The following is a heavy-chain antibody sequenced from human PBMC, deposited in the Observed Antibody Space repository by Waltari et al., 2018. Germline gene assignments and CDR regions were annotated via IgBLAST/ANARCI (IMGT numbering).Heavy chain of an antibody. Sequence: QVQLQESGPGLAKPSETLSLTCTVSGGSISSYYRSWIRQPPGKGLEWIGYIYYKGSTNYNPSLKSRVTISVDTSKNQFSLKLSSVTAADTAVYYCARRNWGFDYWGQGTLVTVSS. V-gene: IGHV4-59*01. CDR1: GGSISSYY. J-gene: IGHJ4*02. CDR3: ARRNWGFDY. CDR2: IYYKGST. D-gene: IGHD7-27*01.